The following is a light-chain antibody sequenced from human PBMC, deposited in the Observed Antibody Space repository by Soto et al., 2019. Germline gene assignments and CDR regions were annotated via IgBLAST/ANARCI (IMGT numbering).Light chain of an antibody. Sequence: DIQMTQSPSSLSASVGDRVTITCRASQSISTYLNWYQHKPGKAPKLLIHAASSLQSGVPSRFSGSGSGTDFTLTISSLQPADFATYYCQQSYSTPYTVGQGTKVDSK. CDR2: AAS. V-gene: IGKV1-39*01. J-gene: IGKJ2*01. CDR1: QSISTY. CDR3: QQSYSTPYT.